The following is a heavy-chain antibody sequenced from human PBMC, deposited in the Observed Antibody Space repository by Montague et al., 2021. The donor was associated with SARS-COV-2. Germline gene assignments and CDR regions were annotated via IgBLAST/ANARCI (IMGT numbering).Heavy chain of an antibody. J-gene: IGHJ5*02. CDR2: IFNSGST. Sequence: SETLSLTCTVSGGSISSYYWSWIRQPPGKGLEWIGYIFNSGSTXXXPSXXXRVTISVDTSKNQLSLKLNSVTAADTAVYYYARQWGPAGKHWFDPWGQGTLVTVSS. D-gene: IGHD2-2*01. CDR3: ARQWGPAGKHWFDP. V-gene: IGHV4-59*08. CDR1: GGSISSYY.